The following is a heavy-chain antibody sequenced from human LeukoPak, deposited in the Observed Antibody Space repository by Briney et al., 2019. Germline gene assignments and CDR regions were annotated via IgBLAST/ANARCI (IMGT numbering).Heavy chain of an antibody. Sequence: SQTLSLTCTVSGGSISSGSYYWNWIRQPAGKGLEWIVRIYSSDSTNYTPSLKSRVTLSVDTSKNQFSLKLSSMAAADTAVYYCARAYRGYGSFDLWGRGTLVTVSS. J-gene: IGHJ2*01. CDR1: GGSISSGSYY. CDR2: IYSSDST. V-gene: IGHV4-61*02. D-gene: IGHD2-2*03. CDR3: ARAYRGYGSFDL.